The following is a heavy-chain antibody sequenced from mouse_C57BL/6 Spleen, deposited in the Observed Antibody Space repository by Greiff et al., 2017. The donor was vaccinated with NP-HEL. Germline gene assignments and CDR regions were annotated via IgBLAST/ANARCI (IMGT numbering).Heavy chain of an antibody. CDR1: GYTFTSYW. V-gene: IGHV1-55*01. J-gene: IGHJ2*01. CDR3: AREGSMITTLFDY. Sequence: VQLQQPGAELVKPGASVKMSCKASGYTFTSYWITWVKQRPGQGLEWIGDIYPGSGSTNYNEKFKSKATLTVDTSSSTAYMQLSSLTSEDSAVYYCAREGSMITTLFDYWGQGTTLTVSS. D-gene: IGHD2-4*01. CDR2: IYPGSGST.